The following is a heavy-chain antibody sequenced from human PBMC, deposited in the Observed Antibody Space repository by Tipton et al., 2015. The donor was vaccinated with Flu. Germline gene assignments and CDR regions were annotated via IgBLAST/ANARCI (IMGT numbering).Heavy chain of an antibody. Sequence: SLRLSCAASGFIFSAYAVTWVRQAPGKGLEWVSAISENGRDTYYANSVRGRFTISRDNSKNTLYLQMSNLRGEDTAIYYCAKSGSYTSGWYRVWGPGTLVTVSS. CDR3: AKSGSYTSGWYRV. CDR2: ISENGRDT. CDR1: GFIFSAYA. V-gene: IGHV3-23*01. D-gene: IGHD6-19*01. J-gene: IGHJ4*02.